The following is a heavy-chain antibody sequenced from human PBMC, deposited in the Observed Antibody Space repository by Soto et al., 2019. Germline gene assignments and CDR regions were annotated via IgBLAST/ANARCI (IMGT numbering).Heavy chain of an antibody. CDR3: AKDFDSYSSGRYGMDV. CDR1: VSTFSSHA. D-gene: IGHD6-19*01. CDR2: ISSGGDNT. J-gene: IGHJ6*02. Sequence: RRLSCAASVSTFSSHAMSWVRQAPGKGLEWVSTISSGGDNTYSADSVKGRFTISRDNSKNTLYLQMNSLRAEDTAVYYCAKDFDSYSSGRYGMDVWGQGTTVTVSS. V-gene: IGHV3-23*01.